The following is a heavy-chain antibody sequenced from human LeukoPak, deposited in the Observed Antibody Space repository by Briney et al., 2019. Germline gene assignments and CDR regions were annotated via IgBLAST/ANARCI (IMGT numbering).Heavy chain of an antibody. J-gene: IGHJ4*02. Sequence: PGGSLRLSXTTSGFTFSNAWMSWVRQAPGKGLEWVGRISSKTDGGTTDYAAPVKGRFTFSRDDSKNTLYLQMNSLKTEDTAVYYCIKSSGDWHWGQGTLVTVSS. V-gene: IGHV3-15*05. CDR1: GFTFSNAW. CDR2: ISSKTDGGTT. CDR3: IKSSGDWH. D-gene: IGHD2-21*02.